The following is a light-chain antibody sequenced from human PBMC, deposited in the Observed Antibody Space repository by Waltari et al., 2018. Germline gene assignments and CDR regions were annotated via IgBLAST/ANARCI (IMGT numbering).Light chain of an antibody. J-gene: IGKJ2*01. CDR1: QTIDAD. V-gene: IGKV1-39*01. Sequence: DIQMTQFPSSLSASVGHNITLSCRASQTIDADLNWYQQRPPKAPKLLMYTASRLQSGAPSRFSGSGSGTVFTLNVSSLQPEDFATYYCQQTYSVPYTFGQGTKVEIK. CDR3: QQTYSVPYT. CDR2: TAS.